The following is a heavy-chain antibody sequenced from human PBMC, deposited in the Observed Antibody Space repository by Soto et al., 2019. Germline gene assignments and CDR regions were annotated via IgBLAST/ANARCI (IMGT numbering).Heavy chain of an antibody. CDR2: IYYSGST. V-gene: IGHV4-59*01. CDR3: AGEPIDYGDPWYAFDI. D-gene: IGHD4-17*01. CDR1: GGSISSYY. J-gene: IGHJ3*02. Sequence: SETLSLTCTVSGGSISSYYWSWIRQPPGKGLEWIGYIYYSGSTNYNPSLKSRVTISVDTSKNQFSLKLSSVTAADTAVYYCAGEPIDYGDPWYAFDIWGQGTMVTVSS.